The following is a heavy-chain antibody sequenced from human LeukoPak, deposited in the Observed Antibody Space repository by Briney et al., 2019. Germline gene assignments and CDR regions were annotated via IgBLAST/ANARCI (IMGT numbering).Heavy chain of an antibody. Sequence: GGSLRLSCAASAFTFSTYGMHWVRQAPGKGLEWVAFIRYDGSNKYYADSVKGRFTISRDNSKNTLYLQMNSLRAEDTAVYYCAKGHCSSTSCYGTGFDYWGQGALVTVSS. CDR1: AFTFSTYG. D-gene: IGHD2-2*01. CDR2: IRYDGSNK. CDR3: AKGHCSSTSCYGTGFDY. V-gene: IGHV3-30*02. J-gene: IGHJ4*02.